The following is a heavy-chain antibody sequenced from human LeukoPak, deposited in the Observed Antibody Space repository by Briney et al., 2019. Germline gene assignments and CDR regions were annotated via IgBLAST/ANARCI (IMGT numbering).Heavy chain of an antibody. CDR2: ISGSGGST. V-gene: IGHV3-23*01. J-gene: IGHJ4*02. CDR1: GFTFTSYA. CDR3: AKDQTMTLLDY. Sequence: GGSLRLSYAASGFTFTSYAMSWVRQAPGKGLEWVSAISGSGGSTYYADSVKGRFTISRDNSKNTLYLQMNSLRAEDTAVDYCAKDQTMTLLDYWGQGTLVTVSS.